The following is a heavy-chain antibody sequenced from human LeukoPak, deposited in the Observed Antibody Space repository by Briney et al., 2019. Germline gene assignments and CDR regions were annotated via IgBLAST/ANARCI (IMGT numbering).Heavy chain of an antibody. J-gene: IGHJ4*02. CDR2: IYYSGST. CDR3: AREDYGDFVVDY. D-gene: IGHD4-17*01. Sequence: SETLSLTCTVSGGSVSSGSYYWGWVRQPPGRGVEWIGYIYYSGSTNYNPSLKSRVTISVDTSKNQFSLRLSSVTAADTAVYYCAREDYGDFVVDYWGQGTLVTVSS. CDR1: GGSVSSGSYY. V-gene: IGHV4-61*01.